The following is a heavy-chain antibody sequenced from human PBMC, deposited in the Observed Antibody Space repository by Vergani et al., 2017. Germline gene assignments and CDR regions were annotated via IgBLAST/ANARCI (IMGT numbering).Heavy chain of an antibody. CDR3: ARAPRGYSGSRWGLLVNGMDV. CDR2: IKSKTDGGTT. CDR1: GFTFSNAW. Sequence: EVQLVESGGGLVKPGGSLRLSCAASGFTFSNAWMSWVRQAPGKGLEWVGRIKSKTDGGTTDYAAPVKGRFTISRDDSKNTLYLQMNSLKTEDTAVYYCARAPRGYSGSRWGLLVNGMDVWGQGTTVTVSS. J-gene: IGHJ6*02. V-gene: IGHV3-15*01. D-gene: IGHD5-12*01.